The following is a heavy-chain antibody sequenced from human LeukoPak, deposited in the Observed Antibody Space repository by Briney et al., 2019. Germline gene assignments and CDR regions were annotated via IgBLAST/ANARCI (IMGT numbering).Heavy chain of an antibody. CDR3: AKSQDGGRLFHFDY. J-gene: IGHJ4*02. Sequence: PGGSLRLSCAASGFTFSSYAMHWVRQAPGKGLEWVAVIWYDGSNKYYADSVKGRFTISRDNSKNTLYLQMNSLRAEDTAVYFCAKSQDGGRLFHFDYWGQGTLVTVSS. D-gene: IGHD1-26*01. CDR2: IWYDGSNK. CDR1: GFTFSSYA. V-gene: IGHV3-33*06.